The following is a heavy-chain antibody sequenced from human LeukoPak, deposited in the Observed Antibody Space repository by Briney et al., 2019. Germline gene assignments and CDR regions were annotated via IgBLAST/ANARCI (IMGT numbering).Heavy chain of an antibody. CDR2: IYDDNT. Sequence: GGPLRLSCAASGFTVSAYAMAWVRQAPGKGLEWVSTIYDDNTYYADSVKGRFAISTDNSKNTLYLQMNSLRVEDTAVYFCAARKVRGVWFYLDYWGQGTLVTVSS. CDR1: GFTVSAYA. V-gene: IGHV3-23*01. J-gene: IGHJ4*02. CDR3: AARKVRGVWFYLDY. D-gene: IGHD3-10*01.